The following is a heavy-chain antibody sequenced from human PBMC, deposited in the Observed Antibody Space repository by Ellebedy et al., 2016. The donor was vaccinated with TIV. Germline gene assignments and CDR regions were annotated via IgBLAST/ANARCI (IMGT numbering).Heavy chain of an antibody. CDR1: GFTFSSYW. V-gene: IGHV3-74*01. CDR3: AATVAGDYLDY. J-gene: IGHJ4*02. D-gene: IGHD6-19*01. Sequence: PGGSLRLSCAASGFTFSSYWMHWVRQAPGKGLVWVSRINSDGSSTSYADSVKGRFTISRDNAKNTLYLQMNSLRAEDTAVYYCAATVAGDYLDYWGQGTLVTVSS. CDR2: INSDGSST.